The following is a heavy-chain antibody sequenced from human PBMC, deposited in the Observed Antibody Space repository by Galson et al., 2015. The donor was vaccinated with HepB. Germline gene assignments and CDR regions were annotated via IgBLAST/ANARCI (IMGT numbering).Heavy chain of an antibody. CDR3: ARAKEGRGYFDY. D-gene: IGHD3-10*01. CDR2: AYHSGGT. Sequence: ETLSLTCAVSGDSISNDRWWSWVRQPPGEGLEWIGKAYHSGGTNYRPSLKSRVTISVDKSKNQFSLKLTSATAADTAVYYCARAKEGRGYFDYWGQGTLVTVSS. V-gene: IGHV4-4*02. J-gene: IGHJ4*02. CDR1: GDSISNDRW.